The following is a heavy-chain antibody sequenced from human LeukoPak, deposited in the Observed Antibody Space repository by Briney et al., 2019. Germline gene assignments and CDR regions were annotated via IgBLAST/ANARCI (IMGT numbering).Heavy chain of an antibody. Sequence: GASVKVSCKASGYTFTDYYMHWVRQAPGQGPEWMGWINPNSGGTNYAQKFQGRVTMTRDTSISTAYMELSRLRSDDTAVYYCARLSGYRNWFDPWGQGTLVTVSS. V-gene: IGHV1-2*02. CDR1: GYTFTDYY. CDR3: ARLSGYRNWFDP. D-gene: IGHD3-16*02. J-gene: IGHJ5*02. CDR2: INPNSGGT.